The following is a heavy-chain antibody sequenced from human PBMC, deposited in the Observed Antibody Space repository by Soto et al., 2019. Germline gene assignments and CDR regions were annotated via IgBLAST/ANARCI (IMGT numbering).Heavy chain of an antibody. CDR2: IYYSGST. D-gene: IGHD4-17*01. J-gene: IGHJ4*02. Sequence: SETLSLTCTVSGGSIISYYWSWIRQPPWKGLEWIGYIYYSGSTNYNPSLKSRATISVDTSKNQFSLKLSSVTAADTAVYYCARSIRGGYGDLDFDYWGQGTLVTVSS. CDR1: GGSIISYY. CDR3: ARSIRGGYGDLDFDY. V-gene: IGHV4-59*08.